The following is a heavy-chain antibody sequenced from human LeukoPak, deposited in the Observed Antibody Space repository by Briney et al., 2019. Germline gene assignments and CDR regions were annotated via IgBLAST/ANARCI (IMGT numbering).Heavy chain of an antibody. V-gene: IGHV4-39*07. D-gene: IGHD3-10*01. J-gene: IGHJ4*02. Sequence: PSQTLSLTCNVSGASITSESYFWSWIRQPPGKGLEWIGEINHSGSTNYNPSLKSRVTISVDTSKNQFSLKLSSVTAAVTAVYYCARVPSELPGYWGQGTLVTVSS. CDR2: INHSGST. CDR1: GASITSESYF. CDR3: ARVPSELPGY.